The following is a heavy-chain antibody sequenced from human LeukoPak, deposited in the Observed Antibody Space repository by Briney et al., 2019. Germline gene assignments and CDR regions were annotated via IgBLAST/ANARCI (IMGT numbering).Heavy chain of an antibody. J-gene: IGHJ4*02. Sequence: VASVTVSCKASGYSFTGYYVHWVRQAPGQGLEWMGWINPASGGTNYAQKFQGRVTMTRDTSISTAYMELSSLRSDDTAVYYCARTTGTTFGFSDFWGQGTLVTVSS. CDR2: INPASGGT. V-gene: IGHV1-2*02. CDR3: ARTTGTTFGFSDF. CDR1: GYSFTGYY. D-gene: IGHD3-16*01.